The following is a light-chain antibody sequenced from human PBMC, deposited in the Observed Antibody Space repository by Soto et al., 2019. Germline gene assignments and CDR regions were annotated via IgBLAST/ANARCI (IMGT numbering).Light chain of an antibody. CDR1: SGHSSYA. J-gene: IGLJ1*01. V-gene: IGLV4-69*01. CDR2: LYSDGSH. CDR3: QTWGTGPFV. Sequence: QLVLTQSPSASASLGASVKLTCTLSSGHSSYAIAWHQQQPEKGPRYLMKLYSDGSHSKGDGIPDRFSGSSSGAERYLTISSLQSEDEADYYCQTWGTGPFVFGTGTKLTVL.